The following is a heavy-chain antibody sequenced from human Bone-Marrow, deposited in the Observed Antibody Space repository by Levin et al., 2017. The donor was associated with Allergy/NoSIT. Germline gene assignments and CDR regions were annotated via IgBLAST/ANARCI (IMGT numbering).Heavy chain of an antibody. D-gene: IGHD3-22*01. CDR3: PNASHYYYDSIDTWFDP. V-gene: IGHV3-9*01. CDR2: TSWNSGSL. Sequence: SLKISCAASGFTFGDYAMHWVRQVPGKGLEWVSGTSWNSGSLGYAESVKGRLTIPRDNAKNSLYLQMSSLRPEDTALYFCPNASHYYYDSIDTWFDPWGQGTLVTVSS. CDR1: GFTFGDYA. J-gene: IGHJ5*02.